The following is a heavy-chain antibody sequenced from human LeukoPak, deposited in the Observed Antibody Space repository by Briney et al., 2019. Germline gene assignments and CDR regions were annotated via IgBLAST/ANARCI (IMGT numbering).Heavy chain of an antibody. CDR3: ARTLNSSGWYIRANYYYGMDV. J-gene: IGHJ6*02. V-gene: IGHV3-20*01. CDR2: INWNGGST. D-gene: IGHD6-19*01. CDR1: GFTFDDYG. Sequence: AGGSLRLSCAASGFTFDDYGMSWVRQAPGKGLEWVSGINWNGGSTGYADSVKGRFTISRDNAKNSLYLQMNSMRAEDMALYHCARTLNSSGWYIRANYYYGMDVWGQGTTVTVSS.